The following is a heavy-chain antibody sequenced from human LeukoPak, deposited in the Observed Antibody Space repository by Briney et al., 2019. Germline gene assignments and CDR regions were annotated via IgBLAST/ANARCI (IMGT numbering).Heavy chain of an antibody. CDR1: GFTFSSYA. CDR3: AKDSSGWLYYYYHGMDV. D-gene: IGHD6-19*01. J-gene: IGHJ6*02. CDR2: ISGSGGST. Sequence: GGSLRLSCAASGFTFSSYAMSWVRQAPGKGLGWVSAISGSGGSTYYADSVKGRFTISRDNSKNTLYLQMNSLRAEDTAVYYCAKDSSGWLYYYYHGMDVWGQGTTVTVSS. V-gene: IGHV3-23*01.